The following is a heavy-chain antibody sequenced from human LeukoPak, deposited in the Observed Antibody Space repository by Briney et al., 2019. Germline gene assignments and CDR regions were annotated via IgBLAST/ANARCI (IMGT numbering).Heavy chain of an antibody. J-gene: IGHJ5*02. CDR2: IYYSGST. CDR1: GGSISSYY. V-gene: IGHV4-59*01. CDR3: ARGGGTIFGVVRS. D-gene: IGHD3-3*01. Sequence: SETLSLTCTVSGGSISSYYWSWIRQPPGKGLEWIGYIYYSGSTNYNPSLKSRVTISVDTSKNQFSLKLSSVTAADTAVYYCARGGGTIFGVVRSWGQGTLVTVSS.